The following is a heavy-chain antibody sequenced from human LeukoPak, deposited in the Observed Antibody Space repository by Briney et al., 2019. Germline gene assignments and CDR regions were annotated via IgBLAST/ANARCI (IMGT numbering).Heavy chain of an antibody. V-gene: IGHV1-24*01. Sequence: ASVKVSCKASGYTFTGHYMHWVRQAPGQGLEWMGGFDPEDGETIYAQKFQGRVTMTEDTSTDTAYMELSSLRSEDTAVYYCARESRIAVAGRDFDYWGQGTLVTVSS. CDR3: ARESRIAVAGRDFDY. CDR1: GYTFTGHY. J-gene: IGHJ4*02. D-gene: IGHD6-19*01. CDR2: FDPEDGET.